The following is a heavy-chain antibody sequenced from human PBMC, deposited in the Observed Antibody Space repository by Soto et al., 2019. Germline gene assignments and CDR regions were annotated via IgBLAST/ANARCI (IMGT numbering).Heavy chain of an antibody. CDR2: IIPILGIA. D-gene: IGHD5-12*01. CDR1: GVTISSYT. J-gene: IGHJ3*02. CDR3: ARAVVQYSGYDPGAFDI. V-gene: IGHV1-69*02. Sequence: GASVKLSCKASGVTISSYTICWVRHAHGQWLEWMGRIIPILGIANYAQKFQGRVTITADKSTSTAYMELSSLRSEDTAVYYCARAVVQYSGYDPGAFDIWGQGTMVTVSS.